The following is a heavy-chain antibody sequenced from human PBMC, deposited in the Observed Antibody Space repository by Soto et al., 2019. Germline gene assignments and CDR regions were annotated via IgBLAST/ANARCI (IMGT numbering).Heavy chain of an antibody. D-gene: IGHD6-6*01. CDR2: IKQDGSEK. Sequence: GGSLRLSCAASGFTFSSYWMSWVRQAPGKGLEWVANIKQDGSEKYYVDSVKGRFTISRDNAKNSLYLQMNSLRAEDTAVYYCAREHTISSSSSDYWGQGTLVTVSS. V-gene: IGHV3-7*01. CDR1: GFTFSSYW. J-gene: IGHJ4*02. CDR3: AREHTISSSSSDY.